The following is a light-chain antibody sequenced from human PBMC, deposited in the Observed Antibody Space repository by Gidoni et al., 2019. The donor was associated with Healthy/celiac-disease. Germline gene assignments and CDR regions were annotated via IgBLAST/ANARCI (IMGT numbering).Light chain of an antibody. Sequence: QSVLTQPPSASGTPGQRVTISCSGSSSNIGSNTVNWSQQLPGTAPKLVIYSNNQRPSGVPDRFAGSKSGTSASLAISGLQSEDEADYYCAAWDDSLNGWVFGGGTKLPVL. CDR3: AAWDDSLNGWV. J-gene: IGLJ3*02. V-gene: IGLV1-44*01. CDR1: SSNIGSNT. CDR2: SNN.